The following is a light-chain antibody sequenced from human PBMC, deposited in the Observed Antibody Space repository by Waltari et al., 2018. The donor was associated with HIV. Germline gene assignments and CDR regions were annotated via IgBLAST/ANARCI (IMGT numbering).Light chain of an antibody. CDR2: RNS. J-gene: IGLJ1*01. CDR3: ASWDDILNAFV. Sequence: QSVLTQPPSASATPGQRITISCSGGNSNIESNYVYWYQQLPGTAPKVFIYRNSQRPSGVPDRFSGSKSGTSASLIISGLRSGDEADYYCASWDDILNAFVFGTGTKVTVL. V-gene: IGLV1-47*01. CDR1: NSNIESNY.